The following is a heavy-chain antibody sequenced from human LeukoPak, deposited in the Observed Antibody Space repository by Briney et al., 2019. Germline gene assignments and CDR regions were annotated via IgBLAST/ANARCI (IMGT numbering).Heavy chain of an antibody. D-gene: IGHD3-10*01. J-gene: IGHJ4*02. Sequence: GSSVKVSCKASGGTFSSYAISWVRQAPGQGLEWMGWISAYNGNTNYAQKLQGRVTMTTDTSTSTAYMELRSLRSDDTAVYYCARDWLSGPYGTKGPLDYWGQGTLVTVSS. CDR3: ARDWLSGPYGTKGPLDY. CDR1: GGTFSSYA. V-gene: IGHV1-18*01. CDR2: ISAYNGNT.